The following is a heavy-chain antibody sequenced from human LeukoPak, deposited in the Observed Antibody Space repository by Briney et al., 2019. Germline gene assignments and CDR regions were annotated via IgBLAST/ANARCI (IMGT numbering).Heavy chain of an antibody. D-gene: IGHD3-10*01. V-gene: IGHV3-48*03. Sequence: PGGSLRLSCAASGFTFSSYETNWVRQAPGKGLEWVSYISSSGSTIYYADSVKGRFTISRDNAKNSLYLQMNSLRAEDTAVYSCARARSRKGLWFGGLPSGPYWGQGTLVTVSS. CDR1: GFTFSSYE. J-gene: IGHJ4*02. CDR3: ARARSRKGLWFGGLPSGPY. CDR2: ISSSGSTI.